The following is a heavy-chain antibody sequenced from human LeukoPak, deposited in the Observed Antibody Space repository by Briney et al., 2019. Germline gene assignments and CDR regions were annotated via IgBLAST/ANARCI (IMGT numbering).Heavy chain of an antibody. CDR3: VTDPVAGRDY. J-gene: IGHJ4*02. Sequence: GGSLRLSCAASGFTFSSYGMHWVRQAPGKGLEWVAFIRFDGSNKYYADSVKGRFTISRDNSKNTLYLQMNSLRAEDTAVYYCVTDPVAGRDYWGQGTLVTVSS. CDR1: GFTFSSYG. D-gene: IGHD6-19*01. CDR2: IRFDGSNK. V-gene: IGHV3-30*02.